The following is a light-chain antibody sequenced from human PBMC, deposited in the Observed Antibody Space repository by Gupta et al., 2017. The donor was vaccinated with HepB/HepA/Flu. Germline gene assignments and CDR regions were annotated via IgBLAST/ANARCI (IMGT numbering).Light chain of an antibody. Sequence: QSVLTQPLSASRPPGQRVTISCSAGISNVGSDNVYWYQQHPGTAPKLLIYNDDQRPTGVPVRFSGSKSGTSASVASIGVPAEDEAGYYCAAGDNSQSGYVFGNGTRVTVL. CDR1: ISNVGSDN. CDR2: NDD. CDR3: AAGDNSQSGYV. J-gene: IGLJ1*01. V-gene: IGLV1-47*02.